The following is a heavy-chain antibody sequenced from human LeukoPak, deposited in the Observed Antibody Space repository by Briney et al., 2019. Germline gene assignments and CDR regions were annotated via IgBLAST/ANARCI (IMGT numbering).Heavy chain of an antibody. D-gene: IGHD5-24*01. CDR2: IYPGNSDT. CDR3: ARHGPVDMAATDCDY. CDR1: GYTFSNYW. V-gene: IGHV5-51*01. Sequence: GESLKISCQGSGYTFSNYWIGWVRQMPGKGLEWMGIIYPGNSDTRYSPSFQGRVTILADKSISTAYLQWSSLKASDTAIYYCARHGPVDMAATDCDYWGQGTLATVSP. J-gene: IGHJ4*02.